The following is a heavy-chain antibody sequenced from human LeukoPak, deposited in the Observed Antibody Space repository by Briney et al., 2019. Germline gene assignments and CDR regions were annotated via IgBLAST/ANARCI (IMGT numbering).Heavy chain of an antibody. CDR3: ATENYGSGRN. V-gene: IGHV5-51*01. CDR2: ISPGNSDT. CDR1: GYXFTNSW. Sequence: GEFLKISCNGSGYXFTNSWICWVRQMPGKGLEWMGIISPGNSDTRYSPSFQGQVTISADKSISTAYLQWSSLKASDTAMYYCATENYGSGRNWGQGTLVTVSS. J-gene: IGHJ4*02. D-gene: IGHD3-10*01.